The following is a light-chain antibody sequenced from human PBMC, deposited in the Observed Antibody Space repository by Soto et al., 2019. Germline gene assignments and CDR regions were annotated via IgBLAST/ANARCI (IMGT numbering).Light chain of an antibody. CDR1: QGLGNS. Sequence: AIQMTQSPPLISASTRDRVTLTCRASQGLGNSLAWYQQKPGQAPKLLIYGATTLQTGVPSRFSGRGSGTEFTLTISCLQSEDFATYYCQQYYTYPRTFAQGTKVEVK. CDR2: GAT. V-gene: IGKV1-8*01. J-gene: IGKJ1*01. CDR3: QQYYTYPRT.